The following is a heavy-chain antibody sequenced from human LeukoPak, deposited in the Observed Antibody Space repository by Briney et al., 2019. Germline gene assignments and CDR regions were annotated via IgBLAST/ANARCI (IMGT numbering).Heavy chain of an antibody. CDR1: GYTFTGYY. CDR2: INPNSGGT. J-gene: IGHJ6*02. CDR3: ARDLVYDSPPSGMDV. D-gene: IGHD3-16*01. V-gene: IGHV1-2*02. Sequence: ASVKVSCKASGYTFTGYYMHWVRQAPGQGLEWMGWINPNSGGTNYAQKFQGRDTMTRDTSISTAYMELSRLRSDDTAVYYCARDLVYDSPPSGMDVWGQGTTVTVSS.